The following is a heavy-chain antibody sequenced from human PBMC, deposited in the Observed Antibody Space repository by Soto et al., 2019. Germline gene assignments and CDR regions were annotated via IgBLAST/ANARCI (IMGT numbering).Heavy chain of an antibody. Sequence: GASVKVSCKASGYTFTSYAMHWVRQAPGQRLEWMGWINAGNGNTKYSQKFQGRVTITRDTSASTAYMELSSLRSEDTAVYYCAMRFGGVIVIDAFDIWGQGTMVTVSS. V-gene: IGHV1-3*01. CDR1: GYTFTSYA. CDR2: INAGNGNT. CDR3: AMRFGGVIVIDAFDI. J-gene: IGHJ3*02. D-gene: IGHD3-16*02.